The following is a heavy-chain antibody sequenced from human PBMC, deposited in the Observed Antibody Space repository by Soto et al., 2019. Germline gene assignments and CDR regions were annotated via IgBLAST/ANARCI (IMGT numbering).Heavy chain of an antibody. V-gene: IGHV2-5*02. CDR3: AHRRIAAAINAFDI. J-gene: IGHJ3*02. Sequence: QITLKESGPTLVKPTQTLTLTCTFSGFSLSTSGVGVGWIRQPPGRALEWLALIYWDDDKRYSPSLKSRLTITNDTSKNQVVLTMTNMDPVDTATYYCAHRRIAAAINAFDIWGQGTMVTVSS. D-gene: IGHD6-13*01. CDR1: GFSLSTSGVG. CDR2: IYWDDDK.